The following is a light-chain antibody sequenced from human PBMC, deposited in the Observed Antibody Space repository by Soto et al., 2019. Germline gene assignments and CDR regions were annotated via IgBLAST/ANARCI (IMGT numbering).Light chain of an antibody. CDR1: QSVSSY. CDR2: DAS. V-gene: IGKV3-11*01. J-gene: IGKJ3*01. CDR3: QQRSNWLFT. Sequence: EIVLTQSPATLSLSPGERAILSCRASQSVSSYLAWYQQKPGQAPRLLIYDASNRATGIPARFSGSGSGTDFTLTISSLEPEDFAVYYCQQRSNWLFTFGPGTKVDIK.